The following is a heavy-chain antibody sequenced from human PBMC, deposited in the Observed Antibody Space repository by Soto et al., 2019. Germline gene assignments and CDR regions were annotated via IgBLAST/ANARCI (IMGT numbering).Heavy chain of an antibody. J-gene: IGHJ4*02. Sequence: XVSLRLSCAASGLTFSSYGMHGVRQAPGKGLEWVAVIWNDGSEKNYADSVKGRFTLSGDSSKNTLYLEMNSLRVEDTAVYYCARVGHNGYDLDFDYWGQGTLVTVSS. V-gene: IGHV3-33*08. CDR1: GLTFSSYG. CDR2: IWNDGSEK. CDR3: ARVGHNGYDLDFDY. D-gene: IGHD5-12*01.